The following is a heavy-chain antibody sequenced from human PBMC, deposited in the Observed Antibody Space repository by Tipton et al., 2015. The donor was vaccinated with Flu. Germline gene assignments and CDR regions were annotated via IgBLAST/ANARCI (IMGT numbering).Heavy chain of an antibody. V-gene: IGHV4-34*01. Sequence: GLVKPSETLSLTCAVYGGSFSGYYWSWIRQPPGEGLEWIAEINQSGGTNYNPSLKSRVTISVDTSKNQISLKLTSVTAADTAVYYCARQGTTSTTRLRGFDIWGQGTMVTVSS. CDR1: GGSFSGYY. D-gene: IGHD1-1*01. CDR3: ARQGTTSTTRLRGFDI. CDR2: INQSGGT. J-gene: IGHJ3*02.